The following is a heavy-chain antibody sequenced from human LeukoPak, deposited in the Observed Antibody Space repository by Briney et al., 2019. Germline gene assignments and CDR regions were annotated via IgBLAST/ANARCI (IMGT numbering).Heavy chain of an antibody. CDR1: GGSISTSYYY. D-gene: IGHD5-18*01. CDR3: ARQDTFGYAYAYYFDY. Sequence: SETLSLTCTVSGGSISTSYYYWGWIRQPPGKGLEWIGNIHNSESTYYNPSLKRRVTISVDTSKNQFSLKLSSVTAADTAVYYCARQDTFGYAYAYYFDYWGQGSLVTVSS. J-gene: IGHJ4*02. CDR2: IHNSEST. V-gene: IGHV4-39*01.